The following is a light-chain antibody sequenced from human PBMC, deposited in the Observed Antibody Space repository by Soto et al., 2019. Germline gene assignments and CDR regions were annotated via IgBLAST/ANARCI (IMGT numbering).Light chain of an antibody. CDR1: QSVSSNY. V-gene: IGKV3-20*01. CDR3: QQYRSSPTWT. CDR2: GAS. Sequence: ESVLTQSPGTLSLSPGERATLSCRASQSVSSNYLAWYQQKPGQAPRLLIYGASTRATGIPDRFSGSGSGTDFTLTIDRLEPEDSAVYYCQQYRSSPTWTFGQGTKVDIK. J-gene: IGKJ1*01.